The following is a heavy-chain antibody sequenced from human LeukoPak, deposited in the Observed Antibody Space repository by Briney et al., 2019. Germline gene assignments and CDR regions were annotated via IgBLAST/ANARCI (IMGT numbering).Heavy chain of an antibody. Sequence: GASVKVSCKASGGTFSSYAISWVRQAPGQGLEWMGGIIPIFGTANYAQKFQGRVTITADESTSTAYMELSSLRSEDTAVYYCARGYDSWSGLDYWGQGTLVTVSS. CDR1: GGTFSSYA. J-gene: IGHJ4*02. V-gene: IGHV1-69*13. D-gene: IGHD3-3*01. CDR2: IIPIFGTA. CDR3: ARGYDSWSGLDY.